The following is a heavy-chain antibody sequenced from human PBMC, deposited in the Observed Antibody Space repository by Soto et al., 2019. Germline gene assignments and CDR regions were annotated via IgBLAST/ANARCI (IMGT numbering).Heavy chain of an antibody. J-gene: IGHJ6*02. D-gene: IGHD3-3*01. CDR3: AADLDYDFWSGYLNYYYYGMDV. V-gene: IGHV1-58*01. CDR1: GFTFTSSA. Sequence: SVKVSCKASGFTFTSSAVQWVRQARGHRLEWIGWIVVGSGNTNYAQKFQERVTITRDMSTSTAYMELSSLRSEDTAVYYCAADLDYDFWSGYLNYYYYGMDVWGQGTTVTVSS. CDR2: IVVGSGNT.